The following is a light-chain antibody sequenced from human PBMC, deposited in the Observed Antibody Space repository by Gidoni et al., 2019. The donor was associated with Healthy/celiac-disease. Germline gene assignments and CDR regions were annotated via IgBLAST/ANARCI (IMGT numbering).Light chain of an antibody. CDR1: QSVLYSYNNNNY. CDR3: QQYYSTPYT. J-gene: IGKJ2*01. V-gene: IGKV4-1*01. Sequence: DIVMTQSPDSLAVSMGERATINCKSSQSVLYSYNNNNYLAWYQQKPGQAPKLLIYWASTRESGVPDRFSGSGSGTDFTLTISSLQAEDVAVYYCQQYYSTPYTFGQGTKLEIK. CDR2: WAS.